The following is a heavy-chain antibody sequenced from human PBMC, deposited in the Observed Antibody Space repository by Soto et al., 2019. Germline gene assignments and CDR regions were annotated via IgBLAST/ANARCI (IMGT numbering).Heavy chain of an antibody. J-gene: IGHJ4*02. Sequence: EQLVESGGDVVQPGRSLTLSCAASGFTFSANAMHWVRQAPGKGLEWVSVIAYDGTIKIYIDSVKGRFTISRDDSQSALYLHIISLGPADVSFYYYARYNSKEAPHYLDSWGQGTLVTVSS. CDR1: GFTFSANA. CDR3: ARYNSKEAPHYLDS. D-gene: IGHD6-13*01. V-gene: IGHV3-30-3*01. CDR2: IAYDGTIK.